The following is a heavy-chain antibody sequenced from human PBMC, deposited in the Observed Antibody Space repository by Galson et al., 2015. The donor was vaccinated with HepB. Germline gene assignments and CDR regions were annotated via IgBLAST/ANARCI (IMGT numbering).Heavy chain of an antibody. Sequence: SLRLSCAASGFTFSSYSMNWVRQAPGKGLEWVSYISSSSSTIYYADSVKGRFTISRDNAKNSLYLQMNSLRDEDTAVYYCARNVIPGYSSGWFPESWFDPWGQGTLVTVSS. D-gene: IGHD6-19*01. CDR3: ARNVIPGYSSGWFPESWFDP. CDR1: GFTFSSYS. CDR2: ISSSSSTI. J-gene: IGHJ5*02. V-gene: IGHV3-48*02.